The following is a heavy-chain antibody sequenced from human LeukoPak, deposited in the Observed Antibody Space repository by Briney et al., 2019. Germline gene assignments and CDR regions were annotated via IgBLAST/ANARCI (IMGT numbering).Heavy chain of an antibody. D-gene: IGHD4-17*01. V-gene: IGHV4-39*01. Sequence: PSETLSLTCTVSVGSLSSSSYYGGWIRQPPGKGLEGIGSIYYCGSTYYHPSLKSRVPIFVDTSKNQFSLKLSAVTAADTAVYYCARLKQGYGDSWYYYYYYMDVWGKGTTVTISS. CDR1: VGSLSSSSYY. J-gene: IGHJ6*03. CDR2: IYYCGST. CDR3: ARLKQGYGDSWYYYYYYMDV.